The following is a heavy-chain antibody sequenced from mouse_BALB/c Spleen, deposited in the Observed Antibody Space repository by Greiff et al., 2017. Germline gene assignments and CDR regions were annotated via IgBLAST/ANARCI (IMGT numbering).Heavy chain of an antibody. Sequence: VKLQESGPGLVQPSQSLSITCTVSGFSLTSYGVHWVRQSPGKGLEWLGVIWSGGSTDYNAAFISRLSISKDNSKSQVFFKMNSLQADDTAIYYCAKKEGPYYGLYYYAMDYWGQGTSVTVSS. D-gene: IGHD2-10*01. CDR3: AKKEGPYYGLYYYAMDY. V-gene: IGHV2-2*01. J-gene: IGHJ4*01. CDR1: GFSLTSYG. CDR2: IWSGGST.